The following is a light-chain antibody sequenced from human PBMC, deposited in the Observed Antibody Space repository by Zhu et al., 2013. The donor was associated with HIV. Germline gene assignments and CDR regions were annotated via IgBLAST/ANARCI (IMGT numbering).Light chain of an antibody. V-gene: IGKV3D-15*01. J-gene: IGKJ1*01. CDR2: DAS. CDR3: QQNNNWPQT. CDR1: QSVSSGN. Sequence: EIVLTQSPGTLSLSPGERATLSCRASQSVSSGNLAWYQQKPGQAPRLLIYDASSRATGIPDRFSGSGSGTEFTLTISSQQSEDFAVYYCQQNNNWPQTFGQGTKVEIK.